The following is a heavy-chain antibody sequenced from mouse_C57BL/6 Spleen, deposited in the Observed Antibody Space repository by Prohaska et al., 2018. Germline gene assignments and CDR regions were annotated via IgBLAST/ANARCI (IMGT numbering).Heavy chain of an antibody. V-gene: IGHV1-50*01. CDR2: IDPSDSYT. CDR3: ARRDPYYAMDY. D-gene: IGHD3-3*01. CDR1: GYTFTSYW. J-gene: IGHJ4*01. Sequence: QVQLQQPGAELVKPGASVKLSCKASGYTFTSYWMQWVKQRPGQGLEWIGEIDPSDSYTNYNQKFKGKATLTVDTSSSTAYMQLSSLTSEDSAVYYCARRDPYYAMDYWGQGTSVTVSS.